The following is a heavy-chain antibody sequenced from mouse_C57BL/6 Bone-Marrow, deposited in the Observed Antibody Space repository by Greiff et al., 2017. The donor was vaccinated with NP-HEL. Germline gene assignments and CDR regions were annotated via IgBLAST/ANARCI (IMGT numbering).Heavy chain of an antibody. D-gene: IGHD2-1*01. V-gene: IGHV1-26*01. Sequence: VQLQQSGPELVKPGASVKISCKASGYTFTDYYMNWVKQSHGKSLEWIGDINPNNGGTSYNQKFKGKATLTVDKSSSTAYMELRSLTSEDSAVYYCAKRDYGNFAYWGQGTLVTVSA. CDR2: INPNNGGT. CDR3: AKRDYGNFAY. CDR1: GYTFTDYY. J-gene: IGHJ3*01.